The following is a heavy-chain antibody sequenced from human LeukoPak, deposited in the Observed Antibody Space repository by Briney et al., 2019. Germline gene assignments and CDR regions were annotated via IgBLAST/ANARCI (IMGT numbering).Heavy chain of an antibody. CDR3: ARARSGLLWFGELLFLFGY. D-gene: IGHD3-10*01. CDR1: GYTFTSYD. J-gene: IGHJ4*02. V-gene: IGHV1-8*01. CDR2: MNPNSGNT. Sequence: ASVKVPCKASGYTFTSYDINWVRQATGQGLEWMGWMNPNSGNTGYAQKFQGRVTMTRNTSISTAYMELSSLRSEDTAVYYCARARSGLLWFGELLFLFGYWGQGTLVTVSS.